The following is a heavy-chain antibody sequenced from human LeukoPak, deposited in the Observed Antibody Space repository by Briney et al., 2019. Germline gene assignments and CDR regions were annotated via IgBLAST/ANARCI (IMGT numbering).Heavy chain of an antibody. J-gene: IGHJ3*02. Sequence: GGSLRLSCAASGFTFSSYELHWVRQAPAKGLEWISYIGSGGTTIKYADSVKGRFTISRDDASQSLYLQMKSLRAEDTAVYYCGAARQYVGAFDIWGEGTLVTVSS. CDR1: GFTFSSYE. CDR2: IGSGGTTI. V-gene: IGHV3-48*03. D-gene: IGHD3-16*01. CDR3: GAARQYVGAFDI.